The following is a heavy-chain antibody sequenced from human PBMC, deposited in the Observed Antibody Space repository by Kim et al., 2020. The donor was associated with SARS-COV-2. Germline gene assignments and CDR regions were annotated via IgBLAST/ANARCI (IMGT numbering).Heavy chain of an antibody. D-gene: IGHD3-22*01. CDR3: ARARRYYFDSSGYYYFDY. V-gene: IGHV3-74*01. Sequence: ADSVKGRFTIARDNAKNTVYMQLNSLGAEDTAVYFCARARRYYFDSSGYYYFDYWGQGTLVTVSS. J-gene: IGHJ4*02.